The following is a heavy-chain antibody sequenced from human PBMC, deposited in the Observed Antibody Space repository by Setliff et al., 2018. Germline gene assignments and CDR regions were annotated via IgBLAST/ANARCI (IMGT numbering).Heavy chain of an antibody. J-gene: IGHJ4*02. Sequence: PGGSLRLSCAASGFTFGSYAMHWVRQAPGKGLEWLSRINWDGGIIEYADYVKGRLTISKDNARNSLYLQMNSLRVDDTAFYYCARDFGGTVVPSPMDHWGQGTLVTVSS. V-gene: IGHV3-20*04. CDR3: ARDFGGTVVPSPMDH. D-gene: IGHD3-16*01. CDR2: INWDGGII. CDR1: GFTFGSYA.